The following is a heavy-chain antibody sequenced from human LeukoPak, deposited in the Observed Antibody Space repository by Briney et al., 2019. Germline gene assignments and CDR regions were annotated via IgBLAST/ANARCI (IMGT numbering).Heavy chain of an antibody. CDR1: GFSLRTSGMC. CDR3: ARVLRGPRDSSGNYYYFDY. Sequence: SGPALVKPTQTLTLTCTFSGFSLRTSGMCVSWIRQPPGKALEWLARIDWGDDKYYSTSLKTRLTISKDTSKNQVALTMTNMDPLDTATYYCARVLRGPRDSSGNYYYFDYWGQGTPVTVSS. V-gene: IGHV2-70*11. D-gene: IGHD3-22*01. J-gene: IGHJ4*02. CDR2: IDWGDDK.